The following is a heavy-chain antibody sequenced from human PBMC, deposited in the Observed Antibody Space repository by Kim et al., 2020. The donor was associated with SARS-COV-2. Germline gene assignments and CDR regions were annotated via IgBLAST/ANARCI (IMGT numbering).Heavy chain of an antibody. V-gene: IGHV3-53*04. CDR3: ARSRPQRGLITIFGVVRGMDV. CDR2: IYSGGST. CDR1: GFTVSSNY. D-gene: IGHD3-3*01. J-gene: IGHJ6*02. Sequence: GGSLRLSCAASGFTVSSNYMSWVRQAPGKGLEWVSVIYSGGSTYYADSVKGRFTISRHNSKNTLYLQMNSLRAEDTAVYYCARSRPQRGLITIFGVVRGMDVWGQGTTVTVSS.